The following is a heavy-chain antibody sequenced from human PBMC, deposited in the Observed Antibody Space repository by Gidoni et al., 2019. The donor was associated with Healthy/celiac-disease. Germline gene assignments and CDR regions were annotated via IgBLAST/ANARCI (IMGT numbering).Heavy chain of an antibody. J-gene: IGHJ6*02. D-gene: IGHD6-6*01. Sequence: QVQLQQWGAGLLKPSETMSLTCAVYGGSFSGYHWRWIRQPPGQGLEWIGEISHSGSTHYNPSLKSRVTISGDTSKNQFSRKLSSVTAADTAVYYCARGRGSSSSRGRYSYGMDVWGQGTTVTVSS. V-gene: IGHV4-34*01. CDR2: ISHSGST. CDR3: ARGRGSSSSRGRYSYGMDV. CDR1: GGSFSGYH.